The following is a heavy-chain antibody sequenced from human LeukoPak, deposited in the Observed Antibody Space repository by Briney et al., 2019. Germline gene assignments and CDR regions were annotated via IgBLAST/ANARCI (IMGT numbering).Heavy chain of an antibody. D-gene: IGHD3-22*01. CDR3: ARATRIVVVITSGFDY. CDR1: GYTFTSYY. Sequence: ASVKVSCKASGYTFTSYYMHWVRQAPGQGLEWMGIINPSGGSTSYTQKFQGRVTMTRDTSTSTVYMELSRLRSDDTAVYYCARATRIVVVITSGFDYWGQGTLVTVSS. V-gene: IGHV1-46*01. J-gene: IGHJ4*02. CDR2: INPSGGST.